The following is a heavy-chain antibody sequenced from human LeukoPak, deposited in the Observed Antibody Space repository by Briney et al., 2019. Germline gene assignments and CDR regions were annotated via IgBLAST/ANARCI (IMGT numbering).Heavy chain of an antibody. D-gene: IGHD3-9*01. CDR3: ARVDYDILTGYFPGYMDV. CDR1: GYTFTSYD. Sequence: ASVKVSCKASGYTFTSYDINWVRQAPGQGLEWMGIINPSGGSTSYAQKFQGRVTMTRDMSTSTVYMELSSLRSEDTAVYYCARVDYDILTGYFPGYMDVWGKGTTVTVSS. J-gene: IGHJ6*03. V-gene: IGHV1-46*01. CDR2: INPSGGST.